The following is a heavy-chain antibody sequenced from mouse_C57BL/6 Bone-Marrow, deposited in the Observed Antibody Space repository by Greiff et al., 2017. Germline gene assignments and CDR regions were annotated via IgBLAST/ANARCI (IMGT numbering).Heavy chain of an antibody. CDR1: GYSFTDYN. V-gene: IGHV1-39*01. J-gene: IGHJ4*01. CDR3: ARDVYYYYCYPMDY. D-gene: IGHD1-1*01. Sequence: VQLQQSGPELVKPGASVKISCKASGYSFTDYNMNWVKQSNGKSLEWIGGINPNNGSTYYNEKFKGKATLTVDQSSSTAYMQLNSLTSEYSSVYYCARDVYYYYCYPMDYWGQGTSVTVSS. CDR2: INPNNGST.